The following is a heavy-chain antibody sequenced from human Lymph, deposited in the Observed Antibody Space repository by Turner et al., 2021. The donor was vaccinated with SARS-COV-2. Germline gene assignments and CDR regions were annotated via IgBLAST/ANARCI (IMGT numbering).Heavy chain of an antibody. D-gene: IGHD3-10*01. J-gene: IGHJ4*02. CDR1: GFTFNNYP. V-gene: IGHV3-30-3*01. CDR2: ISYDGSNK. Sequence: QVQLVESGGGVVKPGRSMRRSCAASGFTFNNYPMHWVRQPPGKGLELVAVISYDGSNKYYADSVKRRFTISRDNSKNTLYLQMNSLRAEDTAVYYCARDSSGSGTLDYWGQGTLVTVSS. CDR3: ARDSSGSGTLDY.